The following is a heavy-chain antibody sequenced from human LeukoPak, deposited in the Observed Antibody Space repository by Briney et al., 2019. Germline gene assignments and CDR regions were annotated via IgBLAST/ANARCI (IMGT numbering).Heavy chain of an antibody. D-gene: IGHD5-18*01. CDR1: GGSISSGGYS. CDR2: IYHSGST. Sequence: PSETLSLTCAVSGGSISSGGYSWSWIRQPPGKGLEWIGYIYHSGSTYYNPSLKSRVTISVDRSKNQFSLKLSSVTAADTAVYYCASRGYSYGFGYWGQGTLVTVSS. V-gene: IGHV4-30-2*01. J-gene: IGHJ4*02. CDR3: ASRGYSYGFGY.